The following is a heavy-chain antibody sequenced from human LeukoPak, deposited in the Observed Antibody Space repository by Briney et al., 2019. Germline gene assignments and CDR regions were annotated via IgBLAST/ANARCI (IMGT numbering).Heavy chain of an antibody. V-gene: IGHV3-7*01. Sequence: GGSLRLSCSCAASGITFDTYWRHWVRQSPGKGLEGVAAIKEDGSEKYYADSVKGRFTISRDKAKNSLHLQMNSLRAEDTAVYYCATDFDWGQGTLVTVSS. CDR3: ATDFD. J-gene: IGHJ4*02. CDR2: IKEDGSEK. CDR1: GITFDTYW.